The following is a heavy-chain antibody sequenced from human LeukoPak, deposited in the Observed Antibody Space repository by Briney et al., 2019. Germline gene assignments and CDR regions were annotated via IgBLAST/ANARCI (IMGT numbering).Heavy chain of an antibody. CDR3: ARHRSGWLQSSFDY. V-gene: IGHV4-34*01. CDR1: GGSFGGYY. Sequence: SETLSLTCAVYGGSFGGYYWSWIRQPPGKGLEWIGEINHSGSTNYNPSLKSRVTISVDTSKNQFSLKLSSVTAADTAVYYCARHRSGWLQSSFDYWGQGTLVTVSS. J-gene: IGHJ4*02. D-gene: IGHD5-24*01. CDR2: INHSGST.